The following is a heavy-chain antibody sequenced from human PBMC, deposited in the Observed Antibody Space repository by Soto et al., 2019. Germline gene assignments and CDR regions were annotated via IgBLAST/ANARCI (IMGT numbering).Heavy chain of an antibody. V-gene: IGHV1-69*01. Sequence: QVQLVQSGAEVKKPGSSVKVSCKTSGVSFNNNGIGWVRQAPGHGLEWMGGVSPPFRTSHYARKFQGRISTTADAATGTVKMELSSLTSEDTAQYYCARVLYYGSGSYSPYGMDVGGQGTTVTVSS. D-gene: IGHD3-10*01. CDR3: ARVLYYGSGSYSPYGMDV. CDR2: VSPPFRTS. CDR1: GVSFNNNG. J-gene: IGHJ6*02.